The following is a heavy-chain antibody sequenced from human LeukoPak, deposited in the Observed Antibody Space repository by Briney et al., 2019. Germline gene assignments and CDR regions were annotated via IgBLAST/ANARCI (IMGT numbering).Heavy chain of an antibody. CDR3: AKEGTYTYGASDFDY. V-gene: IGHV4-39*06. Sequence: SETLSLTCTVSGVSISSSSYYWGWIRQPPGKGLEWIGSIYSSGSTYYNPSLKSRVTISVDTSKIQFTLKLSSVTAADTAVYYCAKEGTYTYGASDFDYWGQGTLVTVSS. D-gene: IGHD4/OR15-4a*01. CDR2: IYSSGST. J-gene: IGHJ4*02. CDR1: GVSISSSSYY.